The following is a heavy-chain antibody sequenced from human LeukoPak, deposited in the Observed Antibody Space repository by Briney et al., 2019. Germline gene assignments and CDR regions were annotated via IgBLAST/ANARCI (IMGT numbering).Heavy chain of an antibody. Sequence: GGSLRLFCAVSGLTVSINYMSWVRQPPGKALEWVSVIYSGGSTYYADSLKGRFTISRDNSKKKLYVQMNSLRAEDTAVYYCARDAYYYDSSGYCVGPIFDYWGQGTLVTGSS. V-gene: IGHV3-53*05. CDR1: GLTVSINY. CDR3: ARDAYYYDSSGYCVGPIFDY. D-gene: IGHD3-22*01. J-gene: IGHJ4*02. CDR2: IYSGGST.